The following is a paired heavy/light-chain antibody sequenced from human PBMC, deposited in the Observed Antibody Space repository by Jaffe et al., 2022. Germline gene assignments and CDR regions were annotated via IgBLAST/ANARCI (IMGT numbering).Heavy chain of an antibody. Sequence: QVQLVQSGAEVKKPGSSVKVSCKASGGTFSSYAISWVRQAPGQGLEWMGGIIPIFGTANYAQKFQGRVTITTDESTSTAYMELSSLRSEDTAVYYCARDREQNYYDSSGYYYPQTGAFDIWGQGTMVTVSS. J-gene: IGHJ3*02. D-gene: IGHD3-22*01. CDR3: ARDREQNYYDSSGYYYPQTGAFDI. CDR1: GGTFSSYA. V-gene: IGHV1-69*05. CDR2: IIPIFGTA.
Light chain of an antibody. CDR2: ENN. J-gene: IGLJ1*01. V-gene: IGLV1-51*02. CDR1: SSNIGNNY. CDR3: GTWDSSLSAGYV. Sequence: QSVLTQPPSVSAAPGQKVTISCSGSSSNIGNNYVSWYQQLPGTAPKLLIYENNKRPSGIPDRFSGSKSGTSATLGITGLQTGDEADYYCGTWDSSLSAGYVFGTGTKVTVL.